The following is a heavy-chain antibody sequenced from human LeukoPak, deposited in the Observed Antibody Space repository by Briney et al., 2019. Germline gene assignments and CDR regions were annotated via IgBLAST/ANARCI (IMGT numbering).Heavy chain of an antibody. D-gene: IGHD3-10*01. J-gene: IGHJ3*02. CDR2: IYYSGST. CDR1: GGSISSGGYY. Sequence: PSQTLSLTCTVSGGSISSGGYYWSWIRQHPGKGLEWIGYIYYSGSTYCNPSLKSRVTISVDTSKNQFSLKLSSVTAADTAVYYCARVGVTMVRGVIIRAIDIWGQGTMVTVSS. V-gene: IGHV4-31*03. CDR3: ARVGVTMVRGVIIRAIDI.